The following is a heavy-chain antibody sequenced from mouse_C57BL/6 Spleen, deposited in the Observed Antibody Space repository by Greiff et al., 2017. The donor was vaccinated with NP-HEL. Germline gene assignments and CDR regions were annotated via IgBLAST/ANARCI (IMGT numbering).Heavy chain of an antibody. CDR3: ARGGTGYCDV. Sequence: QVQLQQPGAELVKPGASVKLSCKASGYTFTSYWMQWVKQRPGQGLEWIGEIDPSDSYTNYNQKFKGKATLTVDTSSSTAYMQLSSLTSEDSAVYYCARGGTGYCDVWGTGTTVTVSS. CDR2: IDPSDSYT. V-gene: IGHV1-50*01. CDR1: GYTFTSYW. J-gene: IGHJ1*03.